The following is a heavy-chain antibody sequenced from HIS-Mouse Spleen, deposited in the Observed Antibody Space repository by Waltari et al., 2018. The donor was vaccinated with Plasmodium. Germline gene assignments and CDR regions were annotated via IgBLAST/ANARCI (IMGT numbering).Heavy chain of an antibody. CDR3: ARGRGACFDY. Sequence: QLQLQESGPGLVKPSETLSLTCTVSAGSITSSIYSLCWIRQPPGKGLEWIGSIYYSGSTYYNLSLKSRVTISVDTSKNQFSLKLSSVTAADTAVYYCARGRGACFDYWGQGTLVTVSS. CDR2: IYYSGST. CDR1: AGSITSSIYS. J-gene: IGHJ4*02. V-gene: IGHV4-39*07. D-gene: IGHD3-16*01.